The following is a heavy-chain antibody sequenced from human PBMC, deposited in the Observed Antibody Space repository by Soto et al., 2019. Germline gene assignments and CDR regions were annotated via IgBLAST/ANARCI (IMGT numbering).Heavy chain of an antibody. J-gene: IGHJ4*02. CDR2: ISSSSSYI. D-gene: IGHD3-16*02. Sequence: EVQLVESGGGLVKPGGSLRLSCAASGFTFSSYSMNWVRQAPGKGLEWVSSISSSSSYIYYADSVKRRFTISRDNAKNSLYLQMNSLRAEDTAVYYCARALSITFGGVIAWGLGYWGQGTLVTVSS. CDR1: GFTFSSYS. CDR3: ARALSITFGGVIAWGLGY. V-gene: IGHV3-21*01.